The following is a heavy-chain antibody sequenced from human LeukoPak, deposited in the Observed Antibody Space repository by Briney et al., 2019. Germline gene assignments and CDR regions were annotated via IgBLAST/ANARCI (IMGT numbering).Heavy chain of an antibody. CDR1: GGSFSGYY. CDR3: ARGLHLDSSGYYFDY. CDR2: INHSGST. J-gene: IGHJ4*02. D-gene: IGHD3-22*01. Sequence: PSETLSLTCAVYGGSFSGYYWSWIRQPPGKGLEWIGEINHSGSTNYNPSLKSRVTISVDTSKNQFSLKLSSVTAADTAVYCCARGLHLDSSGYYFDYWGQGTLVTVSS. V-gene: IGHV4-34*01.